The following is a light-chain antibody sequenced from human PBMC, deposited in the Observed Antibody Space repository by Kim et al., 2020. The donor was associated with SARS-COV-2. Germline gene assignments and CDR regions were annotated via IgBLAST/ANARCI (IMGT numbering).Light chain of an antibody. Sequence: DIQMTQSPSSLAASVGDRVTIACRASQSINTYLNWYQQKPGKAPKLLIYAASTLQSGVPSRFSGSGSGTDFTLTISSLRPEDFAAYYCQQNHTAPLLTFGGGTKVDIK. CDR1: QSINTY. CDR3: QQNHTAPLLT. J-gene: IGKJ4*01. V-gene: IGKV1-39*01. CDR2: AAS.